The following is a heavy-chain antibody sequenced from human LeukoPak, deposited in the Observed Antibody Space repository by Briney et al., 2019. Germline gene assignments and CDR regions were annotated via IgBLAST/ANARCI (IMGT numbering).Heavy chain of an antibody. J-gene: IGHJ4*02. CDR1: GGSISSYY. CDR2: IYYSGST. Sequence: SETLSLTCTVSGGSISSYYWSWIRQPPGKGLEWIGYIYYSGSTNYNPSLKSRVTISVDTSKNQFSLKLSSVTAADTAVYYCARDGGFGSSGVWGQGTLVTVSS. CDR3: ARDGGFGSSGV. D-gene: IGHD3-10*01. V-gene: IGHV4-59*01.